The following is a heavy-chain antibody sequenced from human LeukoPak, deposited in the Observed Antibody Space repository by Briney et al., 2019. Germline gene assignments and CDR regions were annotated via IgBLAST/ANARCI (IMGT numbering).Heavy chain of an antibody. D-gene: IGHD3-9*01. CDR1: GFTFSIYE. V-gene: IGHV3-48*03. J-gene: IGHJ4*02. CDR2: ISSSGSTI. Sequence: GGALRLSCAASGFTFSIYEMSWGRQAPGRGRWWGSYISSSGSTIYYADSVKGRFTISRDNAKNSLYLQMNSLRAEETPVYYCARGGRYFAWLLGYWGPRTLVT. CDR3: ARGGRYFAWLLGY.